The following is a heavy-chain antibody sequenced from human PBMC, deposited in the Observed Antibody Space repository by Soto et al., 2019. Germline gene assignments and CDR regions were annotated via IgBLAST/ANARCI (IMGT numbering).Heavy chain of an antibody. V-gene: IGHV3-53*01. CDR2: IYSSGTT. Sequence: GTLLLSCSASGFTFSDHQMNWVRQAPGRGLEWVSVIYSSGTTYYGDSVKGRFTISRDNSKNTLYLQMNSLRTEDTALYYCERAGYPFHSDSTGYWGFDYWGRGTLVTVYS. CDR3: ERAGYPFHSDSTGYWGFDY. J-gene: IGHJ4*02. D-gene: IGHD3-9*01. CDR1: GFTFSDHQ.